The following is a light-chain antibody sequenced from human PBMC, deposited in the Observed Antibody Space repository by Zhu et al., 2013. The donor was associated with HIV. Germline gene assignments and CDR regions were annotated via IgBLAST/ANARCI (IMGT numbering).Light chain of an antibody. J-gene: IGKJ3*01. Sequence: EIVLTQSPGTLSLSPGERATVSCRASQSVSSSLAWYQQKPGQAPRLLIYDASNRATGIPARFSGSGSGTDFTLTITCLEPEDFAVYYCQQRSNWVFTFGPGTKVDIK. CDR1: QSVSSS. V-gene: IGKV3-11*01. CDR2: DAS. CDR3: QQRSNWVFT.